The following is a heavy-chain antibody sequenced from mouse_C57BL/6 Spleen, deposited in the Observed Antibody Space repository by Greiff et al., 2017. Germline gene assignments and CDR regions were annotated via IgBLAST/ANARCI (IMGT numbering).Heavy chain of an antibody. Sequence: QVQLQQPGAELVKPGASVKMSCKASGYTFTSYWITWVKQRPGQGLEWIGDIYPGSGSTNYNEKFKSKATLTVDTSSSTAYMQLSSLTSEDSAVYYCAREVRQLRPNYFDYWGQGTTLTVSS. D-gene: IGHD3-2*02. CDR1: GYTFTSYW. V-gene: IGHV1-55*01. J-gene: IGHJ2*01. CDR3: AREVRQLRPNYFDY. CDR2: IYPGSGST.